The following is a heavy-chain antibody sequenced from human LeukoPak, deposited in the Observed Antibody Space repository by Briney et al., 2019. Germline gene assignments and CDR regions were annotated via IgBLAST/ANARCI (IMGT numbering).Heavy chain of an antibody. D-gene: IGHD6-19*01. V-gene: IGHV3-11*01. CDR1: GFTFSDYY. CDR3: ASAVAGTRNFAY. J-gene: IGHJ4*02. Sequence: GGSLRLSCAASGFTFSDYYMSWIRQAPGKGLEWLSYISSSSHTRYYADSVKGRFTISRDNAKNSLYLQMNSLRAEDTAVYYCASAVAGTRNFAYWGQGTLVTVSS. CDR2: ISSSSHTR.